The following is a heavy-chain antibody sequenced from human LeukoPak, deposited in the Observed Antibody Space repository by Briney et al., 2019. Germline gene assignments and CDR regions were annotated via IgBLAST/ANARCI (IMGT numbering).Heavy chain of an antibody. CDR2: INHSGST. CDR1: GGSFSDYH. V-gene: IGHV4-34*01. Sequence: SETLSLTCAVYGGSFSDYHWSWIRQPLGKGLEWIGEINHSGSTNYNPSLKSRVTISVDTSKNQFSLKLSSVTAADTAVYYCARGAYNYCSSGSCYRYYYMDVWGKGATVTVSS. D-gene: IGHD2-2*02. CDR3: ARGAYNYCSSGSCYRYYYMDV. J-gene: IGHJ6*03.